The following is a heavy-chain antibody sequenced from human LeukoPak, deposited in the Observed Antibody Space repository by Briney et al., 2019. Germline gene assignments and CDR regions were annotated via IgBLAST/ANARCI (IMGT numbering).Heavy chain of an antibody. CDR2: IYVSGGST. CDR3: AKAHRRCGAFDI. J-gene: IGHJ3*02. CDR1: GFSFSRYA. D-gene: IGHD2-21*01. Sequence: GGSLRLSCAASGFSFSRYAVSWVRQAPEKGLEWVWPIYVSGGSTYYADSVKGRFTISRDNSKNTLYLQMNSLRAEDTAVYYCAKAHRRCGAFDIWGQGTMVTVSS. V-gene: IGHV3-23*01.